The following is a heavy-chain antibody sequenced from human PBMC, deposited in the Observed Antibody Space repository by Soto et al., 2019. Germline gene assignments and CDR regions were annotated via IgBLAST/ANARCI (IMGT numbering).Heavy chain of an antibody. J-gene: IGHJ4*02. CDR1: GFSLSYYY. V-gene: IGHV3-11*06. CDR2: ISSSSTDT. D-gene: IGHD1-26*01. Sequence: KPGGSLRLSCEASGFSLSYYYMSWIRQAPGQGLEWLSYISSSSTDTNYADSVRGRFTISRDNARNSLYLQMSGLRAEDTAVYYCVRDIARVGDTYYYDYWGRGTLVTVSS. CDR3: VRDIARVGDTYYYDY.